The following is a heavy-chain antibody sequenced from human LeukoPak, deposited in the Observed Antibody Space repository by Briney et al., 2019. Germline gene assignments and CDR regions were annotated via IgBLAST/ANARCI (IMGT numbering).Heavy chain of an antibody. CDR1: GFTFSSYG. D-gene: IGHD6-19*01. CDR2: ISYDGSNK. Sequence: GRSPRLSCAASGFTFSSYGMHWVRQAPGKGLEWVAVISYDGSNKYYADSVKGRFTISRDNSKNTLYLQMNSLRAEDTAVYYCASSVQWLTPRFDYWGQGTLVTVSS. J-gene: IGHJ4*02. CDR3: ASSVQWLTPRFDY. V-gene: IGHV3-30*03.